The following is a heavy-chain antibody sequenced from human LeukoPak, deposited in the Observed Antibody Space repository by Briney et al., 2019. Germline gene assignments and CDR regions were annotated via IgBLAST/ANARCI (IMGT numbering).Heavy chain of an antibody. D-gene: IGHD3-3*01. V-gene: IGHV3-21*01. CDR2: ISSSSSYI. J-gene: IGHJ6*03. CDR3: ARDQRQYYDFWSGPVSGYMDV. Sequence: GGSLRLSCAASGFSFSSYSMNWVRQAPGKGLEWVSSISSSSSYIYHADSAKGRFTISRDNAKNSLYLQMNSLRAEDTAVYYCARDQRQYYDFWSGPVSGYMDVWGKGTTVTISS. CDR1: GFSFSSYS.